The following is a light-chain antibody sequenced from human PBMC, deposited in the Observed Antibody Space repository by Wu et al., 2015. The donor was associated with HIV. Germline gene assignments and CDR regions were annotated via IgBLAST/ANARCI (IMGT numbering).Light chain of an antibody. CDR2: AAS. V-gene: IGKV3D-15*01. CDR3: QQYNEWPA. CDR1: QSVSRN. J-gene: IGKJ1*01. Sequence: PGERATLSCKTSQSVSRNYLAWYQQKPGQSPRLLIYAASSRAAGIPGRFSGSGSGTEFTLTISSVQSEDFAVYICQQYNEWPAFGQGTKVEIK.